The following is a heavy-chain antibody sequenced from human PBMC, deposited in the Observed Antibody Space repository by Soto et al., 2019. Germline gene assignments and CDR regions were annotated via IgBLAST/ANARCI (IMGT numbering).Heavy chain of an antibody. CDR2: IYYSGST. Sequence: PSETLSLTCTVSGGSISSYYWSWIRQPPGKGLEWIGYIYYSGSTNYNPSLKSRVTISVDTSKNQFSLKLSSVTAADTAVYYCARDSSRCLFGHYYYGMDVWGQGTTVTVSS. CDR3: ARDSSRCLFGHYYYGMDV. J-gene: IGHJ6*02. V-gene: IGHV4-59*01. CDR1: GGSISSYY. D-gene: IGHD3-10*02.